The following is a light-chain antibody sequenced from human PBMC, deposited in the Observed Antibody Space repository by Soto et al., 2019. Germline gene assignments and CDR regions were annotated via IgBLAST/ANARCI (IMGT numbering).Light chain of an antibody. J-gene: IGLJ2*01. V-gene: IGLV2-14*01. CDR2: EVS. CDR3: SSYTTSSTLLV. CDR1: SSDVGGYNY. Sequence: QSALTQAASVSGSPGQSITISCTGTSSDVGGYNYVSWYQQHPGKAPKLIIYEVSNRPSGVSNRFSGSKSDYMASLTISGLQAEDEAYYYCSSYTTSSTLLVFGGGTKLTVL.